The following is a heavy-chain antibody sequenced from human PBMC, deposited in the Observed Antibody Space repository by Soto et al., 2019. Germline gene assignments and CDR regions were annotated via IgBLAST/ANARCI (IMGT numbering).Heavy chain of an antibody. V-gene: IGHV3-53*01. D-gene: IGHD2-15*01. CDR3: ARVNVVVVAATVEYEYYFDY. Sequence: VQLVESGGGVIQPGGSLRLSCAASGFTVSSSYMGWVRQAPGKGLEWVSTIFSSGTTYYAGSVKGRFTISRDTSKNTVSLHMNSLRGEDAAVYYCARVNVVVVAATVEYEYYFDYWGQGTLVTVSS. CDR2: IFSSGTT. J-gene: IGHJ4*02. CDR1: GFTVSSSY.